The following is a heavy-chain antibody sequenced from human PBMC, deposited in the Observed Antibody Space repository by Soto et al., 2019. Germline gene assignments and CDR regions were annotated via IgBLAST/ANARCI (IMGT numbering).Heavy chain of an antibody. V-gene: IGHV2-70*04. CDR2: IDWDDDK. CDR1: GFSLSTSGMR. CDR3: ALTGPAGAFDI. J-gene: IGHJ3*02. Sequence: SGPTLVNPTQTLTLTCTFSGFSLSTSGMRVSWIRQPPGKALEWLARIDWDDDKFYSTSLKTRLTISKETSKNQVVLTMTNMDPVDTATYYCALTGPAGAFDIWGQGTMVTVSS.